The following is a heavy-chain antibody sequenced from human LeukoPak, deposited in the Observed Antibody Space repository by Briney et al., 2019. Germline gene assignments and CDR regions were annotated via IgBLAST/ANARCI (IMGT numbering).Heavy chain of an antibody. V-gene: IGHV4-34*01. Sequence: SETLSLTCAVYGGSFSGYYWSWIRQLPGKGLEWIGEINHSGTTNYNPSLTSRVTISVDTSKNQFSLKLSSVTAADTAVYYCARGGFSDERFVDYWGQGTLVTVSS. CDR3: ARGGFSDERFVDY. D-gene: IGHD1-26*01. J-gene: IGHJ4*02. CDR2: INHSGTT. CDR1: GGSFSGYY.